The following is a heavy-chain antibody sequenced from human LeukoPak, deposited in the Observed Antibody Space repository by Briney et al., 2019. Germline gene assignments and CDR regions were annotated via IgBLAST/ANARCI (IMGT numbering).Heavy chain of an antibody. CDR3: ARAPSFRSSSWYPRLSDCYYMDV. V-gene: IGHV1-46*01. Sequence: ASVKVSCKASGYTFTSYYMHWVRQAPGQGLEWMGIINPSGGSTSYAQKFQGRVTMTRDMSTSTDYMELSSLRSEDTAVYYCARAPSFRSSSWYPRLSDCYYMDVWGKGTTVTVSS. CDR1: GYTFTSYY. CDR2: INPSGGST. D-gene: IGHD6-13*01. J-gene: IGHJ6*03.